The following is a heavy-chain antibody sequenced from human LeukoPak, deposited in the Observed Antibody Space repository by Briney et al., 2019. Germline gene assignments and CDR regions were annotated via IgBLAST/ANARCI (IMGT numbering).Heavy chain of an antibody. V-gene: IGHV3-30*04. CDR1: GFTFSSYA. CDR3: ASPSGEYWYFDL. CDR2: ISYDGSNK. D-gene: IGHD3-10*01. Sequence: GGSLRLSCAASGFTFSSYAMHWVRQAPGKGLEWVAVISYDGSNKYYADSVKGRFTISRDNSKNTLYLQMNSLRAEDTAVYYCASPSGEYWYFDLWGRGTLVTVSS. J-gene: IGHJ2*01.